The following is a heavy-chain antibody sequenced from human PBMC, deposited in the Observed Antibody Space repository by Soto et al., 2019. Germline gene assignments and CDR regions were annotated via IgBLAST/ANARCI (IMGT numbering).Heavy chain of an antibody. CDR3: AHRVLRTVFGLVTTTAIYFDF. CDR2: IYWDDDK. V-gene: IGHV2-5*02. CDR1: GFSLTTSGVG. Sequence: QITLSESGPTVVRPTETLTLTCRFSGFSLTTSGVGVGWIRQSPGKAPEWLAVIYWDDDKRYSASLKSRLTITKDPSKNQVVLTVSDLDPTDTATYYCAHRVLRTVFGLVTTTAIYFDFWGQGTPVAVSS. J-gene: IGHJ4*02. D-gene: IGHD3-3*01.